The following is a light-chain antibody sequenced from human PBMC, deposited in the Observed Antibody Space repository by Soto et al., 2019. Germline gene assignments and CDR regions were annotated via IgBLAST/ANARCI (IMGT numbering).Light chain of an antibody. V-gene: IGKV1-33*01. J-gene: IGKJ5*01. CDR1: QDIGNY. CDR3: QQSDNLPIT. CDR2: DAS. Sequence: DVRVTQSASSVSAYVGDRVTITCEASQDIGNYLNWYQHKPGKAPKLLIYDASNLETGVPSRFSGSGSGTDFTFTISSLQPEDIATYYCQQSDNLPITFGQVTRLEIK.